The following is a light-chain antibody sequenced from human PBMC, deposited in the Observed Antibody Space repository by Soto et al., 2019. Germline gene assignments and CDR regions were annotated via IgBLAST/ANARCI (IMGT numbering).Light chain of an antibody. V-gene: IGLV1-40*01. CDR2: GNS. J-gene: IGLJ1*01. CDR1: SSNIGAGYD. Sequence: QSVLTQPPSVSGAPGQRVTISCTGSSSNIGAGYDVHWYQQLPGTAPKLLIYGNSNRPSGVPDRFSGSKSGTSASLAITGLQAEXXADYYCQSYDSSLSGFVFGTGTKL. CDR3: QSYDSSLSGFV.